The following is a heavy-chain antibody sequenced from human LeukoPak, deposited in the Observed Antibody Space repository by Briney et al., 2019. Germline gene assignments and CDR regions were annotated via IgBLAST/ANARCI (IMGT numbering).Heavy chain of an antibody. J-gene: IGHJ6*03. Sequence: SVKVSRKASGGTFSSYAISWVRQAPGQGLEWMGGIIPIFGTANYAQKFQGRVTITADESTSTAYMELSSLRSEDTAVYYCARLAARRPNYYYYYMDVWGKGTTVTVSS. CDR2: IIPIFGTA. CDR1: GGTFSSYA. D-gene: IGHD6-6*01. CDR3: ARLAARRPNYYYYYMDV. V-gene: IGHV1-69*13.